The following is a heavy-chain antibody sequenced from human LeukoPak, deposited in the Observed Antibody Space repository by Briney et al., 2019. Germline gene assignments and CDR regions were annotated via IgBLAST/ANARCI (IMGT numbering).Heavy chain of an antibody. CDR3: AKDLATKYTLDS. V-gene: IGHV3-30*18. CDR1: GFTFSSDA. CDR2: ISFDGIKK. J-gene: IGHJ4*02. Sequence: GGSLRLSCAASGFTFSSDAMHWVRQAPGKGPEWVAFISFDGIKKYFADSVKGRFTISRDNSKNTLYLQMNSLRAEDTAVYYCAKDLATKYTLDSWGQGSLVTVSS. D-gene: IGHD6-6*01.